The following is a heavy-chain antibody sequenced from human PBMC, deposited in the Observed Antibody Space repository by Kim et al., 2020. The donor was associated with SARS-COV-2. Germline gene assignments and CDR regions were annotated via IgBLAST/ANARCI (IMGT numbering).Heavy chain of an antibody. V-gene: IGHV5-51*01. CDR1: GYSFTSYW. CDR2: IYPCDSDT. J-gene: IGHJ3*02. CDR3: ARHIVGAKILNRNDAFDI. Sequence: GESLKISCKGSGYSFTSYWIGWVRQMPGKGLEWMGIIYPCDSDTRYSPSFQGQVTISADKSISTAYLQWSILKASDNGMYYCARHIVGAKILNRNDAFDIRRQRTIDTVSS. D-gene: IGHD1-26*01.